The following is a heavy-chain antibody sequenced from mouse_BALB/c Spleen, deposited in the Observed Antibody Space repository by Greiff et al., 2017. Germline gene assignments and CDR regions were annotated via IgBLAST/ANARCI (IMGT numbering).Heavy chain of an antibody. CDR1: GYSITSDYA. CDR2: ISYSGST. J-gene: IGHJ4*01. V-gene: IGHV3-2*02. Sequence: EVKLMESGPGLVKPSQSLSLTCTVTGYSITSDYAWNWIRQFPGNKLEWMGYISYSGSTSYNPSLKSRISITRDTSKNQFFLQLNSVTTEDTATYYCAPIYYDYDGDPSYAMDYWGQGTSVTVSS. CDR3: APIYYDYDGDPSYAMDY. D-gene: IGHD2-4*01.